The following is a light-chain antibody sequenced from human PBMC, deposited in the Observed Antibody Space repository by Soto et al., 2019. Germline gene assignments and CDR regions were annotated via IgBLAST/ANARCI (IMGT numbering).Light chain of an antibody. J-gene: IGLJ1*01. Sequence: QSVLAQPASVSGSPGQSITISCTGTSSDVGAYNSVSWYQQHPHRAPQVIIYKGTQRHSGVSNRFSGSTSGNAASLTISALQTDDEADYFCCSSAQESTYVCGTGTTLTVL. CDR1: SSDVGAYNS. V-gene: IGLV2-23*01. CDR2: KGT. CDR3: CSSAQESTYV.